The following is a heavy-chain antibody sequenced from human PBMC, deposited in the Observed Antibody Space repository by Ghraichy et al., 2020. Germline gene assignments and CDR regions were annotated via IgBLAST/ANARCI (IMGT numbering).Heavy chain of an antibody. D-gene: IGHD5-24*01. CDR1: GFTFSYYG. Sequence: GGSLRLSCAASGFTFSYYGVHWVRQAPGKGLEWVTFIRYDGSNKDYADSVKGRFTISRDNSKNTLYLEMNSLTTEDTAVYYCAKGGRDGYNPFDYWGQGTVVTVSS. J-gene: IGHJ4*02. V-gene: IGHV3-30*02. CDR2: IRYDGSNK. CDR3: AKGGRDGYNPFDY.